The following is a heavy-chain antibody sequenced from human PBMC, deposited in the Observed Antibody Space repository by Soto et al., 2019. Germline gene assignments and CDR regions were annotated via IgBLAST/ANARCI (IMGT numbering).Heavy chain of an antibody. Sequence: GASVKVSCKASGNTFTNFGVTWVRQAPGQGLEWLGWINPNSGGTNYAQKFQGRVTMTRDTSISTAYMELSRRRSEDTAVYYGARDPVLRYFDWSRLGWFDPWGQGTLVTVSS. CDR1: GNTFTNFG. D-gene: IGHD3-9*01. CDR3: ARDPVLRYFDWSRLGWFDP. V-gene: IGHV1-2*02. CDR2: INPNSGGT. J-gene: IGHJ5*02.